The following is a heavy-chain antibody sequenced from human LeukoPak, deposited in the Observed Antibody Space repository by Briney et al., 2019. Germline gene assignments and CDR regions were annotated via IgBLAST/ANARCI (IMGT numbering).Heavy chain of an antibody. Sequence: GGSLRLSCAASGFTFSSYGMHWVRQAPGKGLEWVAVISYDGSNKYYADSVKGRFTISRDNSKNTLYLQMNGLRAEDTAVYYWAKVTEYYYDSSGPPGSTWGQGTLVTVSS. CDR1: GFTFSSYG. J-gene: IGHJ5*02. CDR3: AKVTEYYYDSSGPPGST. CDR2: ISYDGSNK. V-gene: IGHV3-30*18. D-gene: IGHD3-22*01.